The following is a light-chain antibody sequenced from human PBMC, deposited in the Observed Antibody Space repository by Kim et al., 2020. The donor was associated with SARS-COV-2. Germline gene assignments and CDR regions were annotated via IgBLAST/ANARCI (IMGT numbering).Light chain of an antibody. CDR2: RDV. J-gene: IGLJ3*02. V-gene: IGLV3-9*01. CDR1: NIGSKG. CDR3: HVWDSRTVV. Sequence: SSELTQPLSVSVALGQTARIPCGGNNIGSKGVHWYQQKPGQAPVLVIYRDVNRPSGIPERFSGSNSGNTATLTISRAQAGDEADYYCHVWDSRTVVFGGGTQLTVL.